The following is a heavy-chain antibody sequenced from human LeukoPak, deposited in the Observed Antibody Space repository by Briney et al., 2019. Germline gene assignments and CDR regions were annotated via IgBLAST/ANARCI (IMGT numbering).Heavy chain of an antibody. V-gene: IGHV3-33*08. CDR1: GFTFSSYW. Sequence: GGSLRLSCAASGFTFSSYWMSWDRQAPGKGLEWVAVIWYDGSNKYYADSVKGRFTISRDNSKNTLYLQMNSLRAEDTAVYYCARRAVAGPQYYFDYWGQGTLVTVSS. J-gene: IGHJ4*02. CDR2: IWYDGSNK. CDR3: ARRAVAGPQYYFDY. D-gene: IGHD6-19*01.